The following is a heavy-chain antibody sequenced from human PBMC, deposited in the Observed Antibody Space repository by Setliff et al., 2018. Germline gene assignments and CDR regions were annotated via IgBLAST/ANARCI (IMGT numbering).Heavy chain of an antibody. D-gene: IGHD1-1*01. CDR1: GYTFIGYY. J-gene: IGHJ5*02. V-gene: IGHV1-2*06. CDR3: ARDVWGAGTGWFDP. Sequence: ASVKVSCKASGYTFIGYYMYWVRQAPGQGLEWMGRINPNSGGTEYAQKFQGRVTMTRDTSISTVYMELSSLRSDDTAVYYCARDVWGAGTGWFDPWGLGILVTVSS. CDR2: INPNSGGT.